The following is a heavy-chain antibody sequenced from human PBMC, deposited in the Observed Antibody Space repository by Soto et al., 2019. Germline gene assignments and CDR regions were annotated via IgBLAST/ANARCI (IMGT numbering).Heavy chain of an antibody. J-gene: IGHJ4*02. D-gene: IGHD2-2*02. Sequence: PGGSLRLSCAACGFTFSDYWMSWVRQAAGKGPEWVANIKLDGSVIEYVDCVRGRFTISRGTSRNSLFLQMNSLRAGHTAVYYCVKARGYCSSTTCYTPRNHYFDSWGQGTLVTVSS. CDR1: GFTFSDYW. CDR2: IKLDGSVI. V-gene: IGHV3-7*03. CDR3: VKARGYCSSTTCYTPRNHYFDS.